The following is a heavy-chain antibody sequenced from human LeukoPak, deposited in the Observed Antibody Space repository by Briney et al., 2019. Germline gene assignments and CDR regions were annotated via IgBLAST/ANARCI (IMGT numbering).Heavy chain of an antibody. V-gene: IGHV1-2*02. CDR1: GYTFTGYY. CDR3: ARVPLYCSSTSCLLYNWFDP. J-gene: IGHJ5*02. Sequence: ASVKVSCKASGYTFTGYYIHWVRQAPGQGLEWMGWINPNSGGTNYAQKFQGRVTMTRDTSISTAYMELSRLRSDDTAVYYCARVPLYCSSTSCLLYNWFDPWGQGTLVTVSS. D-gene: IGHD2-2*01. CDR2: INPNSGGT.